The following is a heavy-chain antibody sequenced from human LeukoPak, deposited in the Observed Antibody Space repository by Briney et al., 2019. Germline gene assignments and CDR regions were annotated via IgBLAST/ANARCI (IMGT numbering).Heavy chain of an antibody. CDR1: GFTFSSYD. J-gene: IGHJ4*02. CDR3: ARATGDTGYSDY. V-gene: IGHV3-13*01. D-gene: IGHD1-26*01. CDR2: IGTAGDT. Sequence: GGSLRLSCAASGFTFSSYDMHWVRQATGKGLEWVSAIGTAGDTYYPGSVKGRFTISRENAKNSLYLQMNSLRAGGTAVYYCARATGDTGYSDYWGQGTLVTVSS.